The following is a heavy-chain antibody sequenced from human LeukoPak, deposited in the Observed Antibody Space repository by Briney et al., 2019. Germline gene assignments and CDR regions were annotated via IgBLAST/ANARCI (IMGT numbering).Heavy chain of an antibody. CDR2: ISYDGSNK. J-gene: IGHJ4*02. V-gene: IGHV3-30-3*01. CDR3: AREGSGVATIGRGGFDY. CDR1: GFTFSSYA. Sequence: GGSLRLSCAASGFTFSSYAMHWVRQAPGKGLEWVAVISYDGSNKYYADSVKGRFTISRDNSKNTLYLLMNSLKAEDTAVYYCAREGSGVATIGRGGFDYWGQGTLVTVSS. D-gene: IGHD5-12*01.